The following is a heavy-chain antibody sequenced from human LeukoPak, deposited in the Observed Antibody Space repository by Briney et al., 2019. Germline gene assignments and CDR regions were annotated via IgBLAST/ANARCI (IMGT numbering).Heavy chain of an antibody. Sequence: GGSLRLSCAASGFTFSSYAMSWVRQAPGKGLEWVSAISGSGGSTYYADSVKGRFTISRDNSKNTLYLQMNSLRAEDTAVYYCAKFTIFGVVIIEPYFDYWGQGTLVTVSS. CDR2: ISGSGGST. J-gene: IGHJ4*02. CDR3: AKFTIFGVVIIEPYFDY. CDR1: GFTFSSYA. V-gene: IGHV3-23*01. D-gene: IGHD3-3*01.